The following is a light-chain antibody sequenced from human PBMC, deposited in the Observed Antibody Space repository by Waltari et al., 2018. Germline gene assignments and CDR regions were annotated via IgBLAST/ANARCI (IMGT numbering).Light chain of an antibody. V-gene: IGKV3-20*01. CDR2: GAS. CDR1: QTISGSW. CDR3: QQYDGSSVT. J-gene: IGKJ4*01. Sequence: EIVLTQSPGSLSLSPGERATLSCRASQTISGSWLTWYQQKPGQAPRLLISGASSRATAIPDRFSGSGSGTDFTLTISRLEPEDFAVYYCQQYDGSSVTFGGGTKVEIK.